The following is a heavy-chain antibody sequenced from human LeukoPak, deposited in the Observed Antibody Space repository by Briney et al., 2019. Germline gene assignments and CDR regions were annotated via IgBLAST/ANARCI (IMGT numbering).Heavy chain of an antibody. V-gene: IGHV3-23*01. CDR1: GFTFSSYA. J-gene: IGHJ4*02. Sequence: PGGSLRLSCAASGFTFSSYAMSWVRQAPGKGLEWVSSITPSGGDTFYTDSVKGRFTISRDNSRNTLYLQMNSLRAEDTAVYYCARDGDRYSSQYYFDYWGQGTLVTVSS. CDR3: ARDGDRYSSQYYFDY. D-gene: IGHD6-13*01. CDR2: ITPSGGDT.